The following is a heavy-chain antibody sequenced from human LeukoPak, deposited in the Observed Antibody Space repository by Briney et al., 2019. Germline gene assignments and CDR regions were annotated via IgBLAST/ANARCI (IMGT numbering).Heavy chain of an antibody. CDR2: IRSKSNSYAT. CDR1: GFIFSGSA. J-gene: IGHJ6*02. V-gene: IGHV3-73*01. Sequence: GGSLRLSCAASGFIFSGSAMHWVRQTSGKGLEWVGRIRSKSNSYATAYAASVKGRLTIARDDSKNTAYLQMSSLKTEDTAVYYCTRQRFGELAWGQGTTVTVSS. CDR3: TRQRFGELA. D-gene: IGHD3-10*01.